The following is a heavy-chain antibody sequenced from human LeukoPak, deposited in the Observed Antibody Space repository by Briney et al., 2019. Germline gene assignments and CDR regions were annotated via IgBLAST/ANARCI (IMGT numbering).Heavy chain of an antibody. CDR3: ARLSGYYDSSPEA. D-gene: IGHD3-22*01. Sequence: SETLSLTCTVSGASVSSGRHYWTWIRQPAGKGLEWIGRIYTSGTTKYDPPLESRVAISMDTSKNQFSLKLTSVTAADTAVYYCARLSGYYDSSPEAWGQGTLVAVSS. J-gene: IGHJ5*02. CDR1: GASVSSGRHY. CDR2: IYTSGTT. V-gene: IGHV4-61*02.